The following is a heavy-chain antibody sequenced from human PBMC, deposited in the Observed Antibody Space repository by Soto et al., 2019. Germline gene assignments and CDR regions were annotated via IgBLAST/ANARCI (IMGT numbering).Heavy chain of an antibody. J-gene: IGHJ4*02. CDR1: GYAFTTYG. CDR2: ISAHNGNT. V-gene: IGHV1-18*01. Sequence: QVHLVQSGAEVKKPGASVKVSCKGSGYAFTTYGITWVRQAPGQGLEWMGWISAHNGNTNYAQKLQGRATVTRDTSTSTAYMELRSLRSDDTAVYYCARGRYGDYWRQGALVTVSS. CDR3: ARGRYGDY. D-gene: IGHD1-1*01.